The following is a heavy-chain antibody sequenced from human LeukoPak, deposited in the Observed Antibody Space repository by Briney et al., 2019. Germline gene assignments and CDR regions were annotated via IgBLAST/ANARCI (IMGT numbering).Heavy chain of an antibody. D-gene: IGHD5-18*01. CDR1: GGSISSGGYY. V-gene: IGHV4-31*03. Sequence: SQTLSLTCTVSGGSISSGGYYWSWIRQHPGKGLEWIGYIYYSGSTYYNPSLKSRVTISVDTSENQFSLKLSSVIAADTAVYYCARTDTAMAPFDYWGQGTLVTVSS. CDR3: ARTDTAMAPFDY. CDR2: IYYSGST. J-gene: IGHJ4*02.